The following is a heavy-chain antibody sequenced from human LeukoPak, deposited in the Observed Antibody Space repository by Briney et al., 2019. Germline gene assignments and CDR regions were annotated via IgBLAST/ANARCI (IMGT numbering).Heavy chain of an antibody. Sequence: GGSLRLSCAASGFTFSSYSMNWVRQAPGKGLEWVSPISSSSSYIYYADSVKGRFTISRDNAKNSLYPQMNSLRAEDTAVYYCATGLLWLDYWGQGTLVTVSS. J-gene: IGHJ4*02. D-gene: IGHD3-10*01. CDR1: GFTFSSYS. CDR3: ATGLLWLDY. CDR2: ISSSSSYI. V-gene: IGHV3-21*01.